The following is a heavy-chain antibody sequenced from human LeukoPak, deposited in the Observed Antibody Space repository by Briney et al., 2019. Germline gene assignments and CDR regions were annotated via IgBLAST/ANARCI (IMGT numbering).Heavy chain of an antibody. D-gene: IGHD6-13*01. V-gene: IGHV4-59*01. CDR3: AGSIAAAGQTRNWFDP. J-gene: IGHJ5*02. Sequence: SETLSLTCTVSGGSISNYYWNWIRQPPGKGLEWIGYIYYNGSTNYNPSLKSRVTISVDTSKNQFSLKLSSVTAADTAVYYCAGSIAAAGQTRNWFDPWGQGTLVTVSS. CDR2: IYYNGST. CDR1: GGSISNYY.